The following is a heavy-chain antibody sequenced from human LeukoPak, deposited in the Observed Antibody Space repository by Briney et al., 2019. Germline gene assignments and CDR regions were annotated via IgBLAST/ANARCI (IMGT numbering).Heavy chain of an antibody. CDR2: IYYSGST. Sequence: SETLSLTCTVSGGSISSSSYYWGWIRQPPGKGLEWIGSIYYSGSTYYNPSLKSRVTISVDTSKNQFSLKLSSVTAADTAVYYCARGRDIVVVPAARIGFDYWGQGTLVTVSS. J-gene: IGHJ4*02. D-gene: IGHD2-2*01. V-gene: IGHV4-39*01. CDR3: ARGRDIVVVPAARIGFDY. CDR1: GGSISSSSYY.